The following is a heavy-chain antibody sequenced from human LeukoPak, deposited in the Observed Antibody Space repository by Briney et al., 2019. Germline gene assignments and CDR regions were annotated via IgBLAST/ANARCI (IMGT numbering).Heavy chain of an antibody. Sequence: ASVKVSCKASGYTFTSYDINWVRQATGQGLEWMGWMYPNSGNTGYAQKFQGRVTMTRNTSISTAYMELSSLRSEDTAVYYCARLNDDSSGYRPLEYWGQGTLVTVSS. CDR2: MYPNSGNT. CDR3: ARLNDDSSGYRPLEY. V-gene: IGHV1-8*01. CDR1: GYTFTSYD. J-gene: IGHJ4*02. D-gene: IGHD3-22*01.